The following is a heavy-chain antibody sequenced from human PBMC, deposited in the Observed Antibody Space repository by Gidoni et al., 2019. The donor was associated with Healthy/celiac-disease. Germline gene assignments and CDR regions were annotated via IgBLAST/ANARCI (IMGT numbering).Heavy chain of an antibody. Sequence: TLKGFDPTLVKPTQTLTLTCTFSGFSLSTSGVGVGWIRQPPGKALEWLELIYWDDDKRYSPSLKSRLTITKDTSKNQVVLTMTNMDPVDTATYYCAHRQLDCSGGSCYSRPEHFDYWGQGTMVTVSS. CDR3: AHRQLDCSGGSCYSRPEHFDY. CDR2: IYWDDDK. V-gene: IGHV2-5*02. D-gene: IGHD2-15*01. J-gene: IGHJ4*02. CDR1: GFSLSTSGVG.